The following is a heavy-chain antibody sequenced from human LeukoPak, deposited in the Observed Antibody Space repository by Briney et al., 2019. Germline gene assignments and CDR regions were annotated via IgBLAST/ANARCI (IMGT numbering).Heavy chain of an antibody. CDR3: ARGSTYYYDSSGYY. Sequence: GGSLRLSCAASGFTFSSYSMNWVRQAPGKGLEWVSYISSSSSYIYYADSVKGRFTISRDNAKNSLYLQMNSLRAEDTAVYYCARGSTYYYDSSGYYWGQGTLVTVSS. J-gene: IGHJ4*02. CDR1: GFTFSSYS. V-gene: IGHV3-21*05. CDR2: ISSSSSYI. D-gene: IGHD3-22*01.